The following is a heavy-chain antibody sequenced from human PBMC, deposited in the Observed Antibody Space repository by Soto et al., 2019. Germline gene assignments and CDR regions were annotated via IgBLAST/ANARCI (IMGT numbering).Heavy chain of an antibody. CDR2: IIPMFGTA. J-gene: IGHJ4*02. CDR3: ARDWGGNTHFFDY. CDR1: GGTFSSDA. D-gene: IGHD3-10*01. Sequence: QVQLVQSGAEVKKPGSSVKVSCKASGGTFSSDAISWVRQAPGQGLEWMGGIIPMFGTAKYAEKYQGRVTITADESTTTSSMDLSILTSEDTAVYFCARDWGGNTHFFDYWDQGTLVTVSP. V-gene: IGHV1-69*12.